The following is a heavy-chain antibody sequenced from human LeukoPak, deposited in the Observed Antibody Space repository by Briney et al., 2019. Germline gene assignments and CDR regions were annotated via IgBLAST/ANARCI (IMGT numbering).Heavy chain of an antibody. D-gene: IGHD5-18*01. CDR3: ARGYSYAKNWFDP. CDR1: GYTFTSYA. V-gene: IGHV1-3*01. Sequence: ASVKVSCKASGYTFTSYAMHWVRQAPGQRLEWMGRINAGNGNTKYSQKFQGRVTITRDTSASTAYMELSSLRSEDTAVYYCARGYSYAKNWFDPWGQGTLVTVSS. J-gene: IGHJ5*02. CDR2: INAGNGNT.